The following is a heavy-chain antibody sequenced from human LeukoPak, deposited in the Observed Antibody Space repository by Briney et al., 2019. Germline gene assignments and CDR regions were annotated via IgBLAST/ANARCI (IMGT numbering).Heavy chain of an antibody. J-gene: IGHJ6*03. Sequence: SETLSLTCTVSGGSISSYYWSWLRQPPGKGLEWIGYIYYSGYTNYNPSLKSRVTISVDTSKNQFSLKLSSVTAADTAVYYCARTTMVRGTYYMDVWGKGTTVTISS. V-gene: IGHV4-59*01. CDR1: GGSISSYY. CDR2: IYYSGYT. D-gene: IGHD3-10*01. CDR3: ARTTMVRGTYYMDV.